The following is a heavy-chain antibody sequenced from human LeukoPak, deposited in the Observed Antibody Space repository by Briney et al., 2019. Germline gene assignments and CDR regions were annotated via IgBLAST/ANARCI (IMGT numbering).Heavy chain of an antibody. V-gene: IGHV3-53*04. CDR1: GFTFSRLT. CDR2: IYSGGST. Sequence: GGSLRLSCATSGFTFSRLTMNWVRQAPGKGLEWVSVIYSGGSTYYADSVKGRFTISRHNSKNTLYLQMNSLRAEDTAVYYCARVTAYWFDPWGQGTLVTVSS. J-gene: IGHJ5*02. CDR3: ARVTAYWFDP.